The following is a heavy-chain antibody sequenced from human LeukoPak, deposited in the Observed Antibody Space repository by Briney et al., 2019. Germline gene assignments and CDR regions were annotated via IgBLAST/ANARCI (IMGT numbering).Heavy chain of an antibody. CDR3: ARALDTMIRGVGY. CDR2: INPSGGST. Sequence: ASVKVSCKASGYTFTGYYIHWVRQAPGQGLEWMGIINPSGGSTTYAQKFQGRVTMTRDMSTTTVYMELSSLRSEDTAVYYCARALDTMIRGVGYWGQGTLVTVSS. D-gene: IGHD3-10*01. J-gene: IGHJ4*02. V-gene: IGHV1-46*01. CDR1: GYTFTGYY.